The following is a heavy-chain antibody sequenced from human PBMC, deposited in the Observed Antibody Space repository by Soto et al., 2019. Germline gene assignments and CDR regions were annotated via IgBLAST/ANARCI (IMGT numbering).Heavy chain of an antibody. CDR3: ARWRGQQSEVDC. J-gene: IGHJ4*02. Sequence: EVQVMESGGGLAQPGGSLRLSCAAAGLTLSTYHMSWVRQAPGKGLEWVASTKQDGSAKDYVDSVKGRFTISRDNAKNSVYLQMNSLRAEDTAVYYCARWRGQQSEVDCWAQGTLVTVSS. V-gene: IGHV3-7*01. CDR1: GLTLSTYH. CDR2: TKQDGSAK. D-gene: IGHD3-3*01.